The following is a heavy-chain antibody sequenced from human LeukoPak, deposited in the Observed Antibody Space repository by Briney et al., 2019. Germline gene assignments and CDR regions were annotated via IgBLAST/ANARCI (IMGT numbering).Heavy chain of an antibody. CDR1: GGSISSYY. CDR3: ARRRITMVRGRPEGWFDP. CDR2: IYYSGST. V-gene: IGHV4-59*01. D-gene: IGHD3-10*01. Sequence: SETLSLTCTVSGGSISSYYWSWIRQPPGEGLEWIGYIYYSGSTNYNPSLKSRVTISVDTSTNQYSLKLSSVTAADTAVYYCARRRITMVRGRPEGWFDPWGQGTLVTVSS. J-gene: IGHJ5*02.